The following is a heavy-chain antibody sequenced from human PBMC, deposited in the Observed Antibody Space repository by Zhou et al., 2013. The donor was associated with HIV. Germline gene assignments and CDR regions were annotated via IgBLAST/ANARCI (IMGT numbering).Heavy chain of an antibody. V-gene: IGHV1-69*05. CDR3: ARADIRLTGGLYTDHALDM. D-gene: IGHD3-10*01. CDR2: IIPLFESP. CDR1: GGTFRNYV. J-gene: IGHJ3*02. Sequence: VQLVQSGAEVKKPGSSVKVSCQASGGTFRNYVIAWVRQAPGQGLEWMGGIIPLFESPQYAQRFQGRVTFTTDESTNTAYMEMSSLTSDDSALYFCARADIRLTGGLYTDHALDMWGLGTVVTVSS.